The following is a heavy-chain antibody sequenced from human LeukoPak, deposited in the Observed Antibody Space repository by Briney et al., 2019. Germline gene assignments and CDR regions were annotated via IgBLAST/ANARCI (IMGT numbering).Heavy chain of an antibody. Sequence: ASVKVSCKASGYIFTDYYMHWVRQAPGQGLEWMGWIDPNSGGTNYAQQFQGRVTMTRNTSISTAYMELSSLRSEDTAVYYCARSTAAGSRRAFDIWGQGTMVTVSS. J-gene: IGHJ3*02. CDR2: IDPNSGGT. CDR3: ARSTAAGSRRAFDI. D-gene: IGHD6-13*01. CDR1: GYIFTDYY. V-gene: IGHV1-2*02.